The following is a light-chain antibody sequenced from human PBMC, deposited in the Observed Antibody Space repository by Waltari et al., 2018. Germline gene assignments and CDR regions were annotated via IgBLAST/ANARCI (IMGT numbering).Light chain of an antibody. CDR1: SGDVGGYTY. CDR3: CSYAGDYSLV. CDR2: DFD. Sequence: QSALTQPRSVSGSPGQSVTISCPGNSGDVGGYTYASWYKHHPGKAPNLIIYDFDKRPSGVPDRFSGSKSGNTASLTISGLQSDDEADFYCCSYAGDYSLVFGTGTKVTVL. V-gene: IGLV2-11*01. J-gene: IGLJ1*01.